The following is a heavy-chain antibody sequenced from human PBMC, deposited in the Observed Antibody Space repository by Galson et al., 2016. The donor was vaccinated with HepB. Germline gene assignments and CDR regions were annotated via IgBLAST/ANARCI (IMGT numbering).Heavy chain of an antibody. J-gene: IGHJ4*02. D-gene: IGHD5-24*01. CDR2: ISVSGDHV. V-gene: IGHV3-23*01. CDR3: GGGSSGDVYNFGAY. Sequence: SLRLSCAASGLTLNNFVINWIRQAPGKGLEWVSGISVSGDHVYYADSVKGRLTIYRENSKNTVYLQMNSLRAEDTAVYYCGGGSSGDVYNFGAYWGQGTRVTVSS. CDR1: GLTLNNFV.